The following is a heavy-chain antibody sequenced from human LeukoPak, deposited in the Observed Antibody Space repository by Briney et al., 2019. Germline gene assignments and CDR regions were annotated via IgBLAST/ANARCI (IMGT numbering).Heavy chain of an antibody. D-gene: IGHD6-13*01. Sequence: PGGSLRLSCAASGFTLSSYWMHWVRQAPGKGLVWASRINSDGSSTTYADSVKGRFTISRDNAKNTLYLQMNSLRAEDTGVYYCARIAAHSSSWYDGGYWGQGTLVTVSS. CDR1: GFTLSSYW. CDR3: ARIAAHSSSWYDGGY. CDR2: INSDGSST. V-gene: IGHV3-74*01. J-gene: IGHJ4*02.